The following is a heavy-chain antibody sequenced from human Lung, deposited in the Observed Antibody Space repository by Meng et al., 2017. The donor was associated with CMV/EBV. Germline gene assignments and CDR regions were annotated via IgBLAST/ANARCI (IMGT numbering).Heavy chain of an antibody. V-gene: IGHV1-2*02. CDR1: AYTFTGYY. J-gene: IGHJ5*02. Sequence: AXVXVSXXAFAYTFTGYYLHWVRQAPGQGLEWMGWINANSGGTNYAQKFQGRVTMTRDTAIGTAYMSLSRLRSDDTAVYYCARGSYYYDSSGPFDPWGQGTXVT. CDR2: INANSGGT. D-gene: IGHD3-22*01. CDR3: ARGSYYYDSSGPFDP.